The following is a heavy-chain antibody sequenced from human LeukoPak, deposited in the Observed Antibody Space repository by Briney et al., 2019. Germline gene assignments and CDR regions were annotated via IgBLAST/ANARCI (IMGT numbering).Heavy chain of an antibody. CDR2: IIPIFGTA. CDR3: AREHDYGGNWHFDY. D-gene: IGHD4-23*01. CDR1: GGTFSSYA. J-gene: IGHJ4*02. V-gene: IGHV1-69*05. Sequence: ASVKVSCKASGGTFSSYAISWVRQAPGQGLEWMGGIIPIFGTANYAQKFQGRVTITTDESTSTAYMELSSLRSEDTAVYYCAREHDYGGNWHFDYWGQGTLVTVSS.